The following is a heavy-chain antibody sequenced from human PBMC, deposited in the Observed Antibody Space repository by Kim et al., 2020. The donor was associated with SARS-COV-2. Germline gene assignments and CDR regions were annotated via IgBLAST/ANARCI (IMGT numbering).Heavy chain of an antibody. CDR3: ARERVVITTLIPFDY. J-gene: IGHJ4*02. Sequence: DSVKGRFTISRDNSKNTLYLQMNSLRAEDTAVYYCARERVVITTLIPFDYWGQGTLVTVSS. D-gene: IGHD3-22*01. V-gene: IGHV3-30*01.